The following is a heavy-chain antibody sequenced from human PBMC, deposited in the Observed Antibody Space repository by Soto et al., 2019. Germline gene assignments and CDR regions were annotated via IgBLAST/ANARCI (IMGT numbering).Heavy chain of an antibody. V-gene: IGHV3-74*01. CDR3: ARGGAMGVDY. Sequence: GGSLRLSCTASGFTFNTHWMHWVRQAPGKGLVWVSRIYFDGITTNYADSVKGRLTVSRDNAKNTVYLHVNTLRDEGTAVYYCARGGAMGVDYWGQGTLVTVSS. J-gene: IGHJ4*02. D-gene: IGHD1-26*01. CDR1: GFTFNTHW. CDR2: IYFDGITT.